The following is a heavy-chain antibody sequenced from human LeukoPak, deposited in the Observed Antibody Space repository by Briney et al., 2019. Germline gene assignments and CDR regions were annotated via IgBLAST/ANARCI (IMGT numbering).Heavy chain of an antibody. V-gene: IGHV1-24*01. CDR1: GYTFTGYY. CDR3: ATQGVVPAARFDY. D-gene: IGHD2-2*01. J-gene: IGHJ4*02. CDR2: FDPEDGET. Sequence: ASVKVSCKASGYTFTGYYMHWVRQAPGQGLEWMGGFDPEDGETIYAQKFQGRVTMTEDTSTDTAYMELSSLRSEDTAVYYCATQGVVPAARFDYWGQGTLVTVSS.